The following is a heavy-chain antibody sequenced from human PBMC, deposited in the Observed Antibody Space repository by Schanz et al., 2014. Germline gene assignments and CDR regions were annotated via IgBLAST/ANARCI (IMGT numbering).Heavy chain of an antibody. V-gene: IGHV3-7*01. D-gene: IGHD4-17*01. CDR1: GFSFSDYW. J-gene: IGHJ4*02. Sequence: EVQLVESEGGLVQPGGSLRLSCEGSGFSFSDYWMGWVRQAPGKGLEWVANIKGDSSEKNYVDSVKGRFTISRDNAKNALYLQMNSLRAEDTAVYYCVRDTDYHFDYWGQGTLVTVSS. CDR3: VRDTDYHFDY. CDR2: IKGDSSEK.